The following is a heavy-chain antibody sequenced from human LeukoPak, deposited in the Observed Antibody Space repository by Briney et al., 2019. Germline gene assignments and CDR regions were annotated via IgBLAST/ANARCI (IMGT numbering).Heavy chain of an antibody. Sequence: GESLKISCAASGFTFINAWMTWVRQAPGKGLEWVGRIKSKTNGGTTDYAAPVKGRFTISRDDSKDTLYLQMNSLKIEDTAVYYCTTGCSSTTCYHWDNWFDPWGQGTLVTVSS. CDR2: IKSKTNGGTT. CDR1: GFTFINAW. CDR3: TTGCSSTTCYHWDNWFDP. J-gene: IGHJ5*02. D-gene: IGHD2-2*01. V-gene: IGHV3-15*01.